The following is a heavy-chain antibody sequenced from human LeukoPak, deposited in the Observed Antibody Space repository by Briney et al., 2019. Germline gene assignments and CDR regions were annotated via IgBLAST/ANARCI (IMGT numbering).Heavy chain of an antibody. CDR2: ISYSGNT. CDR3: ARDTPGGSLDY. Sequence: SETLSLTCTVSGGSIGSYYWSWIRQPPGKGLEWIGYISYSGNTNYNLSLTSRVTISLDTSKNQFPLKLSSVTAADTAVYYCARDTPGGSLDYWGQGTLVTVSS. J-gene: IGHJ4*02. V-gene: IGHV4-59*01. D-gene: IGHD2-15*01. CDR1: GGSIGSYY.